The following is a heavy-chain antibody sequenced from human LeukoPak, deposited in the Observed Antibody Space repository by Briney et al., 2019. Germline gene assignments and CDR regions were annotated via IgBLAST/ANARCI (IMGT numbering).Heavy chain of an antibody. CDR3: ARGRGYSGYDYN. CDR1: GGSFSGYY. V-gene: IGHV4-34*01. CDR2: INHSGST. D-gene: IGHD5-12*01. J-gene: IGHJ4*02. Sequence: SETLSLTCAVYGGSFSGYYWSWIRQPPGKGLEWIGEINHSGSTNYNPSLKSRVTISVDTSKNQFSLKLSSVTAADTAMYYCARGRGYSGYDYNWGQGTLVTVSS.